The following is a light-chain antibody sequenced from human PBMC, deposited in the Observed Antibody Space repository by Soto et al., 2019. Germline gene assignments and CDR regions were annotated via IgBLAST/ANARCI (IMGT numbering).Light chain of an antibody. CDR2: WAS. CDR1: QSVLYSSNNKNY. Sequence: DIVMTQSPDSLAVSLGERATINCKSSQSVLYSSNNKNYLTWYQQKPGQPPKLLFYWASTRESGVPDRFSGSGSGTDFTLTISSLQAEDVAVYACQQYYSTPITFGPGTKVDIK. V-gene: IGKV4-1*01. CDR3: QQYYSTPIT. J-gene: IGKJ3*01.